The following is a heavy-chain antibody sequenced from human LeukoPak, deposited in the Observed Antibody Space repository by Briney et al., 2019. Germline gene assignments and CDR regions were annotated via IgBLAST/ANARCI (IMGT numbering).Heavy chain of an antibody. CDR1: GGSISSYY. J-gene: IGHJ3*02. D-gene: IGHD2-21*02. Sequence: PSETLSLTCTVSGGSISSYYWSWIRQPPGKGLEWIGYIYYSGSTNYNPSLKSRVTISVDTSKNQFSLKLSSVTAADTAVYYCAREKVVVVTADIRAFDIWGQGTMVTVSS. CDR2: IYYSGST. CDR3: AREKVVVVTADIRAFDI. V-gene: IGHV4-59*01.